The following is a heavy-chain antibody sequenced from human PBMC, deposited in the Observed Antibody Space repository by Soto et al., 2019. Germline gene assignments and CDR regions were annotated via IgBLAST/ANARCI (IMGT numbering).Heavy chain of an antibody. D-gene: IGHD3-3*01. CDR3: AKGYEFWSGLGVGSEYHFER. CDR1: GFTFDDYA. V-gene: IGHV3-9*01. CDR2: SSWNSGSI. J-gene: IGHJ4*02. Sequence: EVQLVESGGGLVQPGRSLRLSCAASGFTFDDYAMHWVRQAPGKGLEWVSGSSWNSGSIGYADSVKGRFTISRDNAKNSLYLQMNSLRAEDTALYYCAKGYEFWSGLGVGSEYHFERWGQGNLVPVSS.